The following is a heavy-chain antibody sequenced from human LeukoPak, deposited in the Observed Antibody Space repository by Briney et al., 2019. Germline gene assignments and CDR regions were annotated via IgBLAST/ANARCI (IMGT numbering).Heavy chain of an antibody. Sequence: PGGSLRLFCAASGFTFSNYGMSWVRQAPGKGLEWVSVVSDSGGSTYYADSVKGRFTISRDNSKNTLYLQMNSLRAEDTAVYYCAKGGRFLEWLSFDYWGQGSLVTVSS. V-gene: IGHV3-23*01. CDR2: VSDSGGST. J-gene: IGHJ4*02. CDR3: AKGGRFLEWLSFDY. D-gene: IGHD3-3*01. CDR1: GFTFSNYG.